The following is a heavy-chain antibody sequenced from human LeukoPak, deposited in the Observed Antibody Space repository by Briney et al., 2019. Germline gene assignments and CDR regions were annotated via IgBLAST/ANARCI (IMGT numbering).Heavy chain of an antibody. J-gene: IGHJ6*02. CDR2: IYTSGST. D-gene: IGHD6-6*01. V-gene: IGHV4-61*02. CDR3: ARESEYSSSNYYYYGMDV. CDR1: GGSISSGSYY. Sequence: SQTLSLTCTGSGGSISSGSYYWSWIRQPAGKGLEWIGRIYTSGSTNYNPSLKSRVTISVDTSKNQFSLKLSSVTAADTAVYYCARESEYSSSNYYYYGMDVWGQGTTVTVSS.